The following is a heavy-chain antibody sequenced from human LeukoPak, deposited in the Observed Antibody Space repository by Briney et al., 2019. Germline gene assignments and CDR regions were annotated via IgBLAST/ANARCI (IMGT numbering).Heavy chain of an antibody. CDR2: INHSGST. CDR1: GGSFSGYY. D-gene: IGHD4-17*01. V-gene: IGHV4-34*01. CDR3: ARAGCAVRAVTTAPYYYYGMDV. J-gene: IGHJ6*04. Sequence: SETLSLTCAVYGGSFSGYYWSWLRQPPGKGLEWIGEINHSGSTNYNPSLKSRVTISVDTSKNQFSLKLSSVTAADTAVYYCARAGCAVRAVTTAPYYYYGMDVWGKGTTVTVSS.